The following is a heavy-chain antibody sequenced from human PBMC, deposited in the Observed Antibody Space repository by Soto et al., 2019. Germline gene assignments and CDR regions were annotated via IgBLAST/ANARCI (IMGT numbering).Heavy chain of an antibody. J-gene: IGHJ4*02. Sequence: EVQLLESGGGLVQPGGSLRLSCAASGFTFSSYAMSWVRQAPGKGLEGVSDISGSGGSTIYADSVKGRFTISRDNSQNTLYLQMHSLRAEDTALYYCAKFLWFGELSPFDYWGQGALVTVSS. CDR1: GFTFSSYA. CDR3: AKFLWFGELSPFDY. D-gene: IGHD3-10*01. CDR2: ISGSGGST. V-gene: IGHV3-23*01.